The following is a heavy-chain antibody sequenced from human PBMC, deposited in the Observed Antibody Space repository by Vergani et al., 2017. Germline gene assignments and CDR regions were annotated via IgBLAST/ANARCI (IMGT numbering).Heavy chain of an antibody. Sequence: QVQLVQSGAEVKKPGASVKVSCKASGYTFTSYGISWVRQAPGQGLEWMGWIIPILGIANYAQKFQGRVTITADKSTSTAYMELSSLRSEDTAVYYCARLYCSGGSCYPYWGQGTLVTVSS. J-gene: IGHJ4*02. V-gene: IGHV1-69*10. CDR1: GYTFTSYG. CDR3: ARLYCSGGSCYPY. D-gene: IGHD2-15*01. CDR2: IIPILGIA.